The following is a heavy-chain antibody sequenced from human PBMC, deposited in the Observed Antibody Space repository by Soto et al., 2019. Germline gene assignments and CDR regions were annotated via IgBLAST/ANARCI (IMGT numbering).Heavy chain of an antibody. D-gene: IGHD3-10*01. CDR2: ISYDGSNK. CDR1: GFTFSSYG. J-gene: IGHJ4*02. Sequence: GGSLRLSCAASGFTFSSYGMHWVRQAPGKGLEWVAVISYDGSNKYYADSVKGRFTISRDNSKNTLYLQMNSLRAEDTAVYYCAKDIMVRGVIGYFDYWGQGTLVTVSS. CDR3: AKDIMVRGVIGYFDY. V-gene: IGHV3-30*18.